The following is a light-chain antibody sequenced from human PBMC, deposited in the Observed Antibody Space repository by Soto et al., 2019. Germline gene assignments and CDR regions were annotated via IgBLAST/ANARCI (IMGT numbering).Light chain of an antibody. CDR1: SGHSSYI. J-gene: IGLJ3*02. CDR2: LESGGSY. Sequence: QSVLTQSSYASASLGSSVKLTCTLSSGHSSYIIAWHQQQPGKAPRYLMKLESGGSYNKGSGVPDRFSGSSSGADRYLTISNLQFEDEADYYCETWDTNTWVFGGGTKLTVL. CDR3: ETWDTNTWV. V-gene: IGLV4-60*02.